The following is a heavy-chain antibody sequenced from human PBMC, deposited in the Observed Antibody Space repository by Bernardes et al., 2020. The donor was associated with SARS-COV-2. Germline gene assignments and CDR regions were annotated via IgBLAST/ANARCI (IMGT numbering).Heavy chain of an antibody. D-gene: IGHD6-19*01. CDR2: INPNSGGT. V-gene: IGHV1-2*02. CDR1: GYTFTGYY. Sequence: ASVKVSCKASGYTFTGYYMHWVRQAPGQGLEWMGWINPNSGGTNYAQKFQGRVTMTRDTSISTAYMELSRLRSDDTAVYYCARDREPGIAVAGTHDYWGQGTLVTVSS. CDR3: ARDREPGIAVAGTHDY. J-gene: IGHJ4*02.